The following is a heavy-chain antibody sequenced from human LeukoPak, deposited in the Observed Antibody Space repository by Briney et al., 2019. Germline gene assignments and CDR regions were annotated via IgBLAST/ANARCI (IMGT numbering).Heavy chain of an antibody. CDR1: GFTFSSYA. V-gene: IGHV3-23*01. Sequence: AGGSLRLSCAASGFTFSSYAMSWVRQAPGKGLEWVSAISGSGGSTYYADSVKGRFTISRDNSKNTLYLQMNSLRAEDTAVYYCAKVRSTYYDPYLDYWGQGTLVTVSS. CDR3: AKVRSTYYDPYLDY. D-gene: IGHD3-22*01. CDR2: ISGSGGST. J-gene: IGHJ4*02.